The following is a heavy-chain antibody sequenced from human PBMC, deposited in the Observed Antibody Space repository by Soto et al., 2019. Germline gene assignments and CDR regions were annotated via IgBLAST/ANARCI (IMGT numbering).Heavy chain of an antibody. D-gene: IGHD6-13*01. Sequence: PCLSLSLSRAACGLSFSSYAMNWDHQAPGKGLEWVSAISGSGGSTYYADSVKGRFTISRDNSKNTLYLQMNSLRAEDTAVYYCARLGIAAALDYWGQGTLVTDSS. CDR2: ISGSGGST. CDR3: ARLGIAAALDY. V-gene: IGHV3-23*01. J-gene: IGHJ4*02. CDR1: GLSFSSYA.